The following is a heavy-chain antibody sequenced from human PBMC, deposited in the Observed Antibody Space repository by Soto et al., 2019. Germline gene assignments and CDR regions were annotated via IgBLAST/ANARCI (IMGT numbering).Heavy chain of an antibody. CDR2: ISYDSTKT. V-gene: IGHV3-30*03. CDR3: ARTRSAWSDFHYYSLDV. Sequence: QVQLVESGGGVVQPWRSLRLSCAASGFTFNSYGMHWVRQGPGNGLEWVAFISYDSTKTYYADSVKGRFTISRDNSNSALYVQMNSLTGEDTAVYYCARTRSAWSDFHYYSLDVWGQGTTVSVSS. D-gene: IGHD1-26*01. CDR1: GFTFNSYG. J-gene: IGHJ6*02.